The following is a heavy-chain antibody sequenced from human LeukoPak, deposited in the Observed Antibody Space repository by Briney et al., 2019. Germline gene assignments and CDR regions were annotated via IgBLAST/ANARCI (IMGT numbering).Heavy chain of an antibody. D-gene: IGHD3-22*01. J-gene: IGHJ4*02. CDR2: IIPIFGTA. CDR1: GGTFGSYA. Sequence: ASVKVSCKASGGTFGSYAISWVRQAPGQGLEWMGGIIPIFGTANYAQKFQGRVTITADESTSTAYMELSSLRSEDTAVYYCANSPITMIVVVMVFDYWGQGTLVTVSS. CDR3: ANSPITMIVVVMVFDY. V-gene: IGHV1-69*13.